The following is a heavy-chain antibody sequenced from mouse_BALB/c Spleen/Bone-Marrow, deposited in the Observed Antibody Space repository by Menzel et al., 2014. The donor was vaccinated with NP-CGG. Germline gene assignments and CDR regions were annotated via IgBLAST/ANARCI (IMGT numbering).Heavy chain of an antibody. CDR1: GFSLTNYG. V-gene: IGHV2-9*02. CDR2: IWAGGST. D-gene: IGHD3-2*02. Sequence: VQGVESGPGLVAPSQSLSITCTVSGFSLTNYGVHWVRQPPGKGLEWLGVIWAGGSTNYNSALMSRLSIGKDNSKSQVFLKMISLQTDDTAMYYCARVTSSAVGAMDYWGQGTSVTVSS. J-gene: IGHJ4*01. CDR3: ARVTSSAVGAMDY.